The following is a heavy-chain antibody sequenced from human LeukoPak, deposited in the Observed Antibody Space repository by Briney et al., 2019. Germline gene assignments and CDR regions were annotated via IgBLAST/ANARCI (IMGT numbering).Heavy chain of an antibody. J-gene: IGHJ3*02. CDR2: FDPEDGEA. CDR3: AIRYGSGPIGYSAAFDI. Sequence: ASVKVSCKVSGYTLTELSMHWVRQAPGKGLEWMGGFDPEDGEAIYAQKFQGRVTMTEDTSTDTAYMELSSLRSEDTAVYYCAIRYGSGPIGYSAAFDIWGQGTMVTVSS. V-gene: IGHV1-24*01. CDR1: GYTLTELS. D-gene: IGHD3-10*01.